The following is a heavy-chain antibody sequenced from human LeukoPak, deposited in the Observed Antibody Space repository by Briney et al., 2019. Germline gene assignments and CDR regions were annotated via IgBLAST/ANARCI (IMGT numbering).Heavy chain of an antibody. D-gene: IGHD6-13*01. J-gene: IGHJ4*01. CDR3: ARDGTAPGLYFDL. CDR2: ISQDGGEK. V-gene: IGHV3-7*01. CDR1: GFTFSDYW. Sequence: GGSLGLSCAVSGFTFSDYWMNWVRQAPGKGLEWVASISQDGGEKSYVDSVKGRFTISRDNTKNSLYLQMSSLRAEDTAVYYCARDGTAPGLYFDLWGQGTLVTVSS.